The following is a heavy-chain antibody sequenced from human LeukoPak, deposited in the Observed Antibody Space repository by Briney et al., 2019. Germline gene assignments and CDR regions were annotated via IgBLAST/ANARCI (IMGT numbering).Heavy chain of an antibody. V-gene: IGHV3-48*01. J-gene: IGHJ4*02. D-gene: IGHD6-19*01. CDR1: GFTFSGYI. CDR2: IGTSGNTI. Sequence: GGSLRLSCAASGFTFSGYIMNWVRQPPGKGLEWVSFIGTSGNTIYYADSVKGRFTVSRDNAKNSLYLQMNSLRAEDTAVYYCARDQWLDYWGRGTLVTVCS. CDR3: ARDQWLDY.